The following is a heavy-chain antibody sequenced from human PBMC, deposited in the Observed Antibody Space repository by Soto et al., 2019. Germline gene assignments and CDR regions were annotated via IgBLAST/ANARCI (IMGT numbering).Heavy chain of an antibody. Sequence: PGGSLRLSCAASGFTFSSYAMSWVRQAPGKGLEWVSAISGSGGSTYYADSVKGRFTISRDNSKNTLYLQMNSLRAEDTAVYYCAKDPQESPYNWLDPWGQGTLVTVSS. CDR2: ISGSGGST. V-gene: IGHV3-23*01. CDR3: AKDPQESPYNWLDP. CDR1: GFTFSSYA. J-gene: IGHJ5*02.